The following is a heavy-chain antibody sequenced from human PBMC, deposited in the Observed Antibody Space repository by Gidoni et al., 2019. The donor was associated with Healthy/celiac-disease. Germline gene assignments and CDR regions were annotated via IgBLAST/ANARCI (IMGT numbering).Heavy chain of an antibody. CDR3: ARDSFSRNYDSTSGDAFD. D-gene: IGHD3-22*01. Sequence: EVQLVESGGGLVKPGGSLRLSCAASGFTFSSYSMNWVRQAPGKGLEWVSSISSSSSYIYYADSVKGRFTISRDNAKNSLYLQMNSLRAEDTAVYYCARDSFSRNYDSTSGDAFDLGPRDNGHRLF. V-gene: IGHV3-21*01. CDR2: ISSSSSYI. J-gene: IGHJ3*01. CDR1: GFTFSSYS.